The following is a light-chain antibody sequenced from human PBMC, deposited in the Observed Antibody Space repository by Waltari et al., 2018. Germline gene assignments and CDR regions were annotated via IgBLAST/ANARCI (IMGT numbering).Light chain of an antibody. J-gene: IGLJ2*01. CDR3: QSYDSSLSRSV. CDR2: ANT. V-gene: IGLV1-40*01. Sequence: QSGLPQPPSVSGAPGQRVTISCTWSSSNIGAGYDAHWYQLLPGTAPKLLIYANTNRPSGVPDRFSGSKSGTSASLAITGLQAEDEADYYCQSYDSSLSRSVFGGGTKLTVL. CDR1: SSNIGAGYD.